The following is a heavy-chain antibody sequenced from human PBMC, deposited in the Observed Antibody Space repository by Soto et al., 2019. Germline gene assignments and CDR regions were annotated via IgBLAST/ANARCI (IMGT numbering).Heavy chain of an antibody. D-gene: IGHD3-9*01. CDR1: GFPFTGHY. Sequence: QVQLVQSGAEVKKPGASVKVSCKASGFPFTGHYIHWVRQAPGQGLEWLGWINANIGGTNYAQNFQGRVTLTRDTSITTAYMELSGLRSDDTAVYYCARDSYYDILTGYSRNAVDIWGQGTMVAVSS. V-gene: IGHV1-2*02. J-gene: IGHJ3*02. CDR3: ARDSYYDILTGYSRNAVDI. CDR2: INANIGGT.